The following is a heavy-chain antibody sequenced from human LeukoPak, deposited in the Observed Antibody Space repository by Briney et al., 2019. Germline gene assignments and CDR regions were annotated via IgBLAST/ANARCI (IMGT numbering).Heavy chain of an antibody. CDR2: ISYDGSNK. Sequence: GRSLRLSCAASGFTFSSYAMHWVRQAPGKGLEWVAVISYDGSNKYYADSVKGRFTISRDNAKNSLYLQMNSLRADDTAVYYCARKGLFDWLLYFDRWGQGTLVTVSS. D-gene: IGHD3-9*01. J-gene: IGHJ4*02. CDR1: GFTFSSYA. V-gene: IGHV3-30-3*01. CDR3: ARKGLFDWLLYFDR.